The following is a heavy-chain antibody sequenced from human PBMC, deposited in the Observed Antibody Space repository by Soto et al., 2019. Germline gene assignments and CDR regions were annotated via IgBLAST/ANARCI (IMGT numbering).Heavy chain of an antibody. Sequence: GSLRLSCAASGFTFGSYAMSWVRQAPGKGLEWVSGISGSGGSTYYADSVKGRFTISRDNSKNTLYLQMNSLRAEDTAVYYCARGEYSSSFYDALDIWGQGTMVTVSS. D-gene: IGHD6-13*01. J-gene: IGHJ3*02. CDR1: GFTFGSYA. CDR2: ISGSGGST. V-gene: IGHV3-23*01. CDR3: ARGEYSSSFYDALDI.